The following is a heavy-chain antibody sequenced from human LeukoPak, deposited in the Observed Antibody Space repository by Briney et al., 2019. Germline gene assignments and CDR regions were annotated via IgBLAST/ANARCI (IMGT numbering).Heavy chain of an antibody. D-gene: IGHD4-17*01. Sequence: SETLSLTCTVSGGSISSSSYYWGWIRQPPGKGLEWIGSIYYSGNTYYNPSLKSRVTISVDTSKNQFSLKLSSVTAADTAVYYCARGDYVFDYWGQGTLVTVSS. CDR1: GGSISSSSYY. CDR2: IYYSGNT. J-gene: IGHJ4*02. CDR3: ARGDYVFDY. V-gene: IGHV4-39*07.